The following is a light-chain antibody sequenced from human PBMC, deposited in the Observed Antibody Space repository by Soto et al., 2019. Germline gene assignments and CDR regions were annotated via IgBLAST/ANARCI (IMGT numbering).Light chain of an antibody. CDR3: QQSYRIPIT. J-gene: IGKJ5*01. Sequence: DIQMTQSPSSLSASVGDRVSITCRASQSIGSYVNWYQQKPGKAPKFLIYAASNLQSGVPSRFSGSGSGTDFTLTISSLQPEDFATYYCQQSYRIPITFGQGTRLESK. V-gene: IGKV1-39*01. CDR2: AAS. CDR1: QSIGSY.